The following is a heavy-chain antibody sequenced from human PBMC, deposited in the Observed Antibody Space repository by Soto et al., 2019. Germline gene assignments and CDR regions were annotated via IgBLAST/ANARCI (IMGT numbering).Heavy chain of an antibody. CDR2: INPSGGST. CDR3: AKKVPGTRPLDY. Sequence: VALVKVSCKASGYTFTSYYMHWVRQAPGQGLEWMGIINPSGGSTSYAQKFQGRVTMTRDTSTSTVYMELSSLRAEDTAVYYCAKKVPGTRPLDYWGQGTLVTVSS. CDR1: GYTFTSYY. D-gene: IGHD6-19*01. J-gene: IGHJ4*02. V-gene: IGHV1-46*01.